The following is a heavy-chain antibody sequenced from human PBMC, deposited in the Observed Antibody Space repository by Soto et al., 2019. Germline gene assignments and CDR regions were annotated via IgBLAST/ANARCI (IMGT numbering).Heavy chain of an antibody. CDR1: GFTFSMYS. CDR3: ARDQLILPAHDFFYGSDV. Sequence: DVQLVESGGGLVQPGAPLKLSCEVSGFTFSMYSMSWVRQAPGKGLEWVAKIPQEGGDGHYLDSVKGRFIISRDNAKNSLYLQMNSLRGDDTAVYYCARDQLILPAHDFFYGSDVWGQGATVTVS. D-gene: IGHD2-15*01. V-gene: IGHV3-7*03. CDR2: IPQEGGDG. J-gene: IGHJ6*02.